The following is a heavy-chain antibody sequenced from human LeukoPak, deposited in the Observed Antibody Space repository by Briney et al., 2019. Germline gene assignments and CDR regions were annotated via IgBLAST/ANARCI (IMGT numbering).Heavy chain of an antibody. CDR3: ARSANYDFWSGYYRYYYYYMDV. Sequence: ASVKVSCKASGYTFTSYGISWVRQAPGQGLEWMGWISAYNGNTNYVQKLQGRVTMTTDTSTSTAYMELRSLRSDDTAVYYCARSANYDFWSGYYRYYYYYMDVWGKGTTVTVSS. D-gene: IGHD3-3*01. V-gene: IGHV1-18*01. CDR2: ISAYNGNT. J-gene: IGHJ6*03. CDR1: GYTFTSYG.